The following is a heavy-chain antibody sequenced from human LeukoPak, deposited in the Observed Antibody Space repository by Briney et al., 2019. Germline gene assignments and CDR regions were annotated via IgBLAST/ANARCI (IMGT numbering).Heavy chain of an antibody. J-gene: IGHJ4*02. Sequence: GGSLRLSCAASGFTFSSYGMHWVRQAPGKGLEWVAVIWNDGSNENYVDSVKGRFTISRDNSKNMMFLQMNSVRAEDTAVYYCARDPGKGYFDYWGQGTLVTVSS. V-gene: IGHV3-33*08. CDR1: GFTFSSYG. CDR2: IWNDGSNE. D-gene: IGHD4-23*01. CDR3: ARDPGKGYFDY.